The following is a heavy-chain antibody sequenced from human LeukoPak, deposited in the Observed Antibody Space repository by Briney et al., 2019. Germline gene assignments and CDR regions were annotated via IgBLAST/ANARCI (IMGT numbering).Heavy chain of an antibody. J-gene: IGHJ6*02. CDR3: ASHQYNWNYYYYYGMDV. CDR2: INHSGST. D-gene: IGHD1-7*01. Sequence: PSETLSLTCAVSGGSFSGYYWSWIRQPPGKGLEWIGEINHSGSTNYNPSLKSRVTISVDTSKNQFSLKLSSVTAADTAVYYCASHQYNWNYYYYYGMDVWGQGTTVTVSS. V-gene: IGHV4-34*01. CDR1: GGSFSGYY.